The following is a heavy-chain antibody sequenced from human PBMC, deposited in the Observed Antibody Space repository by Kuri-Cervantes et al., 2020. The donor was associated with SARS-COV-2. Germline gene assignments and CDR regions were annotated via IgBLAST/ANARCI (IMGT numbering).Heavy chain of an antibody. Sequence: GGSLRLSCAASGFTFSDYYMIWVRQAPGKGLVWVSRFMSDGTSPSYADSVRGRFTISRDNAKNTLYLQMNSLRADDTAVYYCAKSDWFDPWGQGTLVTVSS. CDR2: FMSDGTSP. CDR1: GFTFSDYY. CDR3: AKSDWFDP. V-gene: IGHV3-74*01. J-gene: IGHJ5*02.